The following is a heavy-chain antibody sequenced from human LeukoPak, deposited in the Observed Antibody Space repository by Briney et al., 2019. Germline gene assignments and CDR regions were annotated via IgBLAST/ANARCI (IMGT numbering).Heavy chain of an antibody. CDR3: ARVKAAYVWGSYRGLDAFDI. V-gene: IGHV1-8*03. CDR1: GYTFTSYD. D-gene: IGHD3-16*02. J-gene: IGHJ3*02. CDR2: MNPNSGNT. Sequence: ASVKVSCKASGYTFTSYDINWVRQATGQGLEWMGWMNPNSGNTGYAQKFQGRVTITRNTSISTAYMELSSLRSEDTAVYYCARVKAAYVWGSYRGLDAFDIWGQGTMATVSS.